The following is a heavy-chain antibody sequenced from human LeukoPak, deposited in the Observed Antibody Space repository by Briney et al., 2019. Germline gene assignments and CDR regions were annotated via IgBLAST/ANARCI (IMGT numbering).Heavy chain of an antibody. CDR3: TSTPRFVVVTAAPHMGDV. CDR2: MNPNSGST. V-gene: IGHV1-8*03. D-gene: IGHD2-21*02. J-gene: IGHJ6*04. CDR1: GYTFTSYD. Sequence: ASVKVSCKASGYTFTSYDIIWVRQATGQGLEWMGWMNPNSGSTAYAQKFQGRVTITRNTSISTAYMELSSLRSEDTAVYYCTSTPRFVVVTAAPHMGDVWGKGTTVTVSS.